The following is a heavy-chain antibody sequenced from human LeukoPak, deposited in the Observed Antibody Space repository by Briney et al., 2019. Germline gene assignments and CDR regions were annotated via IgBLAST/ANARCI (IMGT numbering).Heavy chain of an antibody. CDR3: AAATDSGLFDY. D-gene: IGHD4-17*01. V-gene: IGHV3-30*01. CDR2: ISYDGSNK. CDR1: GFTFSSYA. Sequence: GRSLRLSCAASGFTFSSYAMHWVRQAPGKGLEWVAVISYDGSNKYYADSVKGRLTISRDNSKNTLYLQMNSLRAEDTAVYYCAAATDSGLFDYWGQGTLVTVSS. J-gene: IGHJ4*02.